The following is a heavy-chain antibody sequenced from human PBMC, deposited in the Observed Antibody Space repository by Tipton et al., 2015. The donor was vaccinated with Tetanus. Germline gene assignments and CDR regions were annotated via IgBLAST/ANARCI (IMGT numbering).Heavy chain of an antibody. CDR3: AKKLGGVNPFEY. CDR2: ISGGGDT. CDR1: GFTVSNNY. J-gene: IGHJ4*02. V-gene: IGHV3-53*01. Sequence: SLRLSCAASGFTVSNNYMNWVRQAPGKGLEWVSVISGGGDTSYADSVKGRFTISRDNSKSTVYLQMDSLRAEDTAVYYCAKKLGGVNPFEYWGQGTLVSVSS. D-gene: IGHD3-16*01.